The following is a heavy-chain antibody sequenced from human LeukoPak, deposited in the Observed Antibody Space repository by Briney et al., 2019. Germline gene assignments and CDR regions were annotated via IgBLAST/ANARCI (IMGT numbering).Heavy chain of an antibody. CDR2: IYYSGST. J-gene: IGHJ6*02. V-gene: IGHV4-59*01. Sequence: SETLSLTCTVSGGSISSYYWSWIRQTPGKGLEWIGYIYYSGSTNYNPSLKSRVTISVDTSKNQFSLKLSSVTAADTAVYYCAGGSYYYYGMDVWGQGTTVTVSS. CDR3: AGGSYYYYGMDV. CDR1: GGSISSYY.